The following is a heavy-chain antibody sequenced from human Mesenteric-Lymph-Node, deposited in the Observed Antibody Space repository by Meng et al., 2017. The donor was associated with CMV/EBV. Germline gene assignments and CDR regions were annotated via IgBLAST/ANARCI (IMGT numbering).Heavy chain of an antibody. CDR3: AAYNWFDY. J-gene: IGHJ4*02. V-gene: IGHV3-21*06. Sequence: GESLKISCAASGFTFSIYRMSWVRQAPGKGLEWVACMTTCSNNIYYADSVKGRFAISRDSAKNSLCLQKNSLRAEDTAVYYCAAYNWFDYWGQGTLVTVSS. D-gene: IGHD1-20*01. CDR2: MTTCSNNI. CDR1: GFTFSIYR.